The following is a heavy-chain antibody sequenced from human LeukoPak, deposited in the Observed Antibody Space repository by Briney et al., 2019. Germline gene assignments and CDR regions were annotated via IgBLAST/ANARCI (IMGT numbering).Heavy chain of an antibody. V-gene: IGHV3-30*02. CDR2: IRYDGSDK. Sequence: GGPLRLSCAASGFTFSSYGMHWVRQAPGKGLEWVAFIRYDGSDKYYADSVKGRFTISRDNAKNSLYLQMNSLRAEDTAVYYCARDRLVTAAVPDYWGQGTLVTVSS. CDR1: GFTFSSYG. J-gene: IGHJ4*02. CDR3: ARDRLVTAAVPDY. D-gene: IGHD6-13*01.